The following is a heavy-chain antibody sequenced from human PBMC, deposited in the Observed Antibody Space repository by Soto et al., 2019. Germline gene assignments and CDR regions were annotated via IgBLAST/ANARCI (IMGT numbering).Heavy chain of an antibody. J-gene: IGHJ1*01. Sequence: SETLSLTCTVTGDSISSRSYYWGWIRQPPGKGLEWIGSIYYSGSTYNNPSLRSRVSMSIDTSKDQFSLKLKSVTAADTALYFCARQRTSVVTQDYLEVWGPGSLVT. CDR3: ARQRTSVVTQDYLEV. CDR2: IYYSGST. V-gene: IGHV4-39*01. CDR1: GDSISSRSYY. D-gene: IGHD2-21*02.